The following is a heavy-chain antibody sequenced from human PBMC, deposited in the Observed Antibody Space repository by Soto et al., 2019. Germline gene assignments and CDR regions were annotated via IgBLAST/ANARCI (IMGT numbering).Heavy chain of an antibody. CDR3: AIPTVVSIYFGVRDGFDI. D-gene: IGHD2-2*02. CDR2: ISSGGGST. CDR1: GFTFTNYA. Sequence: GGSLRLSCAASGFTFTNYAMSWVRQAPGMGLEWVSTISSGGGSTYFVDSVKGRFTISRDNSKNTLFLQMDSLRGEDTAVYYCAIPTVVSIYFGVRDGFDIWGQGTMVTVSS. V-gene: IGHV3-23*01. J-gene: IGHJ3*02.